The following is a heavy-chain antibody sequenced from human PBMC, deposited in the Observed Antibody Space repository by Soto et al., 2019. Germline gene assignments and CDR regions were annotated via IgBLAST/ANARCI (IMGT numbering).Heavy chain of an antibody. D-gene: IGHD5-12*01. CDR2: ISHLESN. J-gene: IGHJ4*02. V-gene: IGHV4-30-2*06. CDR3: ARGGGYDSFDY. CDR1: GASIRYGGFS. Sequence: SEALSRTCTVSGASIRYGGFSWSWIRQSPGKGLEWIGYISHLESNYFHPSFKIRLTMSIDRARNQFSLQLSSVTAAEMAVYYCARGGGYDSFDYWGQGVRVTVAA.